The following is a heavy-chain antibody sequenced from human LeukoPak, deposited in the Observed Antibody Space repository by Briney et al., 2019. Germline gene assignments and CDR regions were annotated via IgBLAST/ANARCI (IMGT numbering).Heavy chain of an antibody. CDR3: AKIAAANCGGDCYSGAYYFVY. J-gene: IGHJ4*02. CDR1: GFTFSSYW. D-gene: IGHD2-21*02. Sequence: PGGSLRLSCAASGFTFSSYWMHWVRQAPGKGLVWVSRINSDGSGTSYADSVKGRFTISRDNSKNTLYLQMNSLRAEDTAVYYCAKIAAANCGGDCYSGAYYFVYWGQGTLVTVSS. V-gene: IGHV3-74*01. CDR2: INSDGSGT.